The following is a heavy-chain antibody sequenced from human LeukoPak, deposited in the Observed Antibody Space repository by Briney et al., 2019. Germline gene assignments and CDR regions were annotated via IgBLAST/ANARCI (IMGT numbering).Heavy chain of an antibody. CDR3: ARDERYDSSGYPFDY. Sequence: ASVKVSCKASGYTFTGYFMHWVRQAPGQGLEWMGWINPNSGDANYAQKFQGRVTMTRDTSISTAYMEVSRLRSDDTAVYYCARDERYDSSGYPFDYWGQGTLVTVSS. J-gene: IGHJ4*02. CDR2: INPNSGDA. D-gene: IGHD3-22*01. CDR1: GYTFTGYF. V-gene: IGHV1-2*02.